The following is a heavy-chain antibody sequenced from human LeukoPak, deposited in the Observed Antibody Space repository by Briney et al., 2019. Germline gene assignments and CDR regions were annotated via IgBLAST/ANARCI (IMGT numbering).Heavy chain of an antibody. J-gene: IGHJ4*02. CDR2: IIPILGIA. CDR3: ASSRYYYDSSGPSLPDY. CDR1: GGTFSSYA. Sequence: SVKVSCKSSGGTFSSYAISWVRQAPGQGLEWMGRIIPILGIANYAQKFQGRVTITADKSTSTAYMELSSLRSEDTAVYYCASSRYYYDSSGPSLPDYWGQGTLVTVSS. V-gene: IGHV1-69*04. D-gene: IGHD3-22*01.